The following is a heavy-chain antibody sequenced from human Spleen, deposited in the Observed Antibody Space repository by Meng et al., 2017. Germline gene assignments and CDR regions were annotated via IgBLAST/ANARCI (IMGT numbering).Heavy chain of an antibody. D-gene: IGHD3-10*01. CDR3: ARVTPGRSYCDY. J-gene: IGHJ4*02. CDR2: LGAHPGDT. CDR1: GYTFNRHW. V-gene: IGHV1-18*04. Sequence: QVQLVQSGAEVKNPGASVKVSCKASGYTFNRHWMHWVRQAPGQGLEWMAWLGAHPGDTSHAPKFLGRVTVTADTATATAYMELRSLRSDDTAVYYCARVTPGRSYCDYWGLGTLVTVSS.